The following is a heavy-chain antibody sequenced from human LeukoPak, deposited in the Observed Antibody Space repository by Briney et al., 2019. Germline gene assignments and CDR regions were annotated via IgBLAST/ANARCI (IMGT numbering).Heavy chain of an antibody. CDR2: INTNTGNP. V-gene: IGHV7-4-1*02. J-gene: IGHJ6*03. D-gene: IGHD3-22*01. CDR1: GYTFTSYA. CDR3: ARSSDSSGLSSYYYYYYMDV. Sequence: ASVKVSCKASGYTFTSYAMNWVRQAPGQGLEWMGWINTNTGNPTYAQGFTGRFVFSLDTSVSTAYLQISSLKAEDTAVYYCARSSDSSGLSSYYYYYYMDVWGKGTTVTVSS.